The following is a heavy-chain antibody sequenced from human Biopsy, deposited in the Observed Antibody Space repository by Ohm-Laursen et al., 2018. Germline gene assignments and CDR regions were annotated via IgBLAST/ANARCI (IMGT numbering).Heavy chain of an antibody. CDR2: ISYDGSKT. V-gene: IGHV3-30*18. D-gene: IGHD2/OR15-2a*01. Sequence: SLRLSCAASGFTFSNSGMHWVRQAPGKGLEWAAAISYDGSKTDYGDSVKGRLNISRDNSKNTLDLQMRSLRVEDTAVYFCAKDKGTFNFYYYGMDVWGQGTTVTVSS. CDR1: GFTFSNSG. CDR3: AKDKGTFNFYYYGMDV. J-gene: IGHJ6*02.